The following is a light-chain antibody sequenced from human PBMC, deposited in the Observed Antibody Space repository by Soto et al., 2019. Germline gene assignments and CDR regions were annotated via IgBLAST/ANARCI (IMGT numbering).Light chain of an antibody. Sequence: EIVMTQSPVTLSVSPGKRATLSCRASQSVSNNLAWYQHKPGQDPRLLIYGTSTMATGIPARFSGSGSGTEFTLTISSLQSEDFAVYYCQQYNLGPWTFGQGTKVEIK. CDR3: QQYNLGPWT. V-gene: IGKV3-15*01. J-gene: IGKJ1*01. CDR2: GTS. CDR1: QSVSNN.